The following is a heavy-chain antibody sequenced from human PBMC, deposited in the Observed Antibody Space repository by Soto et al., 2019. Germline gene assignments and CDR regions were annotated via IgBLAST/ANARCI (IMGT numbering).Heavy chain of an antibody. J-gene: IGHJ5*02. D-gene: IGHD3-10*01. CDR3: TRGSPVGFGELFSWFDP. V-gene: IGHV3-30-3*01. CDR2: ISYDGSNK. Sequence: GGSLRLSCAASGFTFSSYAMHWVRQAPGKGLEWVAVISYDGSNKYYADSVKGRFTISRDNSKNTLYLQMNSLRPEDTALYYCTRGSPVGFGELFSWFDPWGQGTLVTVSS. CDR1: GFTFSSYA.